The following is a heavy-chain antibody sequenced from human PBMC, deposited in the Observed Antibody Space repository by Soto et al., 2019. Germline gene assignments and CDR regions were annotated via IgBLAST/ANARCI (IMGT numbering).Heavy chain of an antibody. D-gene: IGHD2-15*01. CDR2: IYYSGSI. CDR1: GGSISSGGYY. CDR3: ARGGYCSGGSCYFYYYGMDV. J-gene: IGHJ6*02. V-gene: IGHV4-31*03. Sequence: QVQLQESGPGLVKPSQTLSLTCTVSGGSISSGGYYWSWIRQHPGKGLEWIGYIYYSGSIYYNPSLKSRVTLSVDTSKNQFSLNLSSVTAADTAVYSCARGGYCSGGSCYFYYYGMDVWGQGTTVTVSS.